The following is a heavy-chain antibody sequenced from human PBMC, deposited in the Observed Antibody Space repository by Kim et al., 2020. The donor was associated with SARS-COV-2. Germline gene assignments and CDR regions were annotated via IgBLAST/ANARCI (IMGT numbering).Heavy chain of an antibody. V-gene: IGHV4-31*03. CDR2: IYYSGST. J-gene: IGHJ4*02. D-gene: IGHD5-12*01. Sequence: SETLSLTCTVSGGSISSGGYYWSWIRQHPGKGLEWIGYIYYSGSTYYNPSLKSRVTISVDTSKNQFSLKLSSVTAADTAVYYCARGVDIVASRPQSLFDYWGQGTLVTVSS. CDR1: GGSISSGGYY. CDR3: ARGVDIVASRPQSLFDY.